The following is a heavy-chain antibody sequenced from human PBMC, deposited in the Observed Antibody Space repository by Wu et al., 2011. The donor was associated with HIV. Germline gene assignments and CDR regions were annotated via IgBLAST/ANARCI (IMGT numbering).Heavy chain of an antibody. Sequence: EWMGWISAYNGDTKYAQKLQGRVTMTSDTSTSTAYMELRSLRSDDTAVYYCARGYGGSHLDYWGQGTLVTVSS. J-gene: IGHJ4*02. CDR3: ARGYGGSHLDY. V-gene: IGHV1-18*01. CDR2: ISAYNGDT. D-gene: IGHD4-23*01.